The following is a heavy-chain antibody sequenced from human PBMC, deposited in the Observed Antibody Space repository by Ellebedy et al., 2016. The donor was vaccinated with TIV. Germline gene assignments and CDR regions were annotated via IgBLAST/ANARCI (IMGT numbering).Heavy chain of an antibody. CDR1: GFTFSNAW. J-gene: IGHJ1*01. D-gene: IGHD6-19*01. V-gene: IGHV3-15*01. CDR2: IKSKTDGGTT. CDR3: TPGPPEALIAVAGTEYFQH. Sequence: GGSLRLSXAASGFTFSNAWMSWVRQAPGKGLEWVGRIKSKTDGGTTDYAAPVKGRFTISRDDSKNTLYLQMNSLKTEDTAVYYCTPGPPEALIAVAGTEYFQHWGQGTLVTVSS.